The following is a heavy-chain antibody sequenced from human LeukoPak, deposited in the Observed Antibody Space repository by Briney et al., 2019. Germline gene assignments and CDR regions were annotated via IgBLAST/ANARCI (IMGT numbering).Heavy chain of an antibody. J-gene: IGHJ4*02. CDR2: ISYDGNNK. V-gene: IGHV3-30*18. D-gene: IGHD3-10*01. CDR3: AKDRDGSGSYFDY. Sequence: GGSLRLSCAASGFTFSTYGMHWVRQAPAKGLEWVAVISYDGNNKYYADSVKGRFTISRDNSKSTLYLQMNSLRPEDAAVYYCAKDRDGSGSYFDYWGQGTLVTVSS. CDR1: GFTFSTYG.